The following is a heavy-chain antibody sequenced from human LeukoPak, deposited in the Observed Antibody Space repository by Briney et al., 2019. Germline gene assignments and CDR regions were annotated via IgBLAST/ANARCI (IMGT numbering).Heavy chain of an antibody. V-gene: IGHV3-23*01. CDR3: AKSDYYDSSGHPSSFDY. CDR2: INAGGGDT. Sequence: PGGSLRLSCAASGFTFRYYGISWVRQAPGKGLEWVSAINAGGGDTYYADSVKGRFTISRDNSKNTLYLQMNSLRVEDTAIYYCAKSDYYDSSGHPSSFDYWGQGTLVTVSS. D-gene: IGHD3-22*01. J-gene: IGHJ4*02. CDR1: GFTFRYYG.